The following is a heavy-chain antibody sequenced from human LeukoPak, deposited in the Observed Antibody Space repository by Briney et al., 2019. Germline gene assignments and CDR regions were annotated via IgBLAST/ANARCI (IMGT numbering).Heavy chain of an antibody. V-gene: IGHV4-38-2*02. D-gene: IGHD5-18*01. Sequence: SETLSLTCTVSGYSISSGYYWGWIRQPPGKGLEWIGSIYHSGRTFYNPSLKSRVTISVDTSKSQFSLKLSSVTAADTAVYYCARGIRRGAMALPKFDPWGQGTLVTVSS. CDR1: GYSISSGYY. J-gene: IGHJ5*02. CDR3: ARGIRRGAMALPKFDP. CDR2: IYHSGRT.